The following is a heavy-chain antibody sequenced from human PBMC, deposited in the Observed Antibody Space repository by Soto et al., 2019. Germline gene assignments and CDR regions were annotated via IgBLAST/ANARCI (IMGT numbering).Heavy chain of an antibody. Sequence: EVHLLESGGNLVQPGGSLRLSCAASGFTFSSYAMSWVRQATGKGLEWVSAISGSGSSTFYADSVKGRFTISRNNYKNTVYLQMNSLRADDTAVYYCATPYLLYAFDICCQGKMVTVSS. CDR2: ISGSGSST. V-gene: IGHV3-23*01. CDR3: ATPYLLYAFDI. CDR1: GFTFSSYA. D-gene: IGHD2-15*01. J-gene: IGHJ3*02.